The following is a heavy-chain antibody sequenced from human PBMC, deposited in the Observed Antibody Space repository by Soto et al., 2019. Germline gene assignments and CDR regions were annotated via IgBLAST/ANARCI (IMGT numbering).Heavy chain of an antibody. CDR2: INHSGST. CDR3: ARGLLGDY. V-gene: IGHV4-34*01. CDR1: GGSFSGYY. D-gene: IGHD3-16*01. J-gene: IGHJ4*02. Sequence: SETLSLTCAVYGGSFSGYYWSWIRQPPGKGLEWIGEINHSGSTNYNPSLKSRVTISVDTSKNQFSLKLSSVTAADTAVYYCARGLLGDYWGQGTLVTVSS.